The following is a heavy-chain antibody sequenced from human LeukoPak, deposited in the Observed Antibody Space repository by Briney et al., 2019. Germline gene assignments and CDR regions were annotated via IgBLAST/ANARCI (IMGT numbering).Heavy chain of an antibody. V-gene: IGHV3-23*01. CDR2: ITTSGATT. CDR1: GFTFSIYA. Sequence: PGGSLRLSCAASGFTFSIYAMSWVRQAPGKGLEWVSAITTSGATTYYADSVKGRFTISRDNSKNMLHLQMNSLRAEDTAVYYCARAPDIVATVFDYWGQGTLVTVSS. J-gene: IGHJ4*02. D-gene: IGHD5-12*01. CDR3: ARAPDIVATVFDY.